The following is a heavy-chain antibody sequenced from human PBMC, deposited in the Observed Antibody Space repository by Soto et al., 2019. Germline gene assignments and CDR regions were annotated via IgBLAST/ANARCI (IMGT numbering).Heavy chain of an antibody. J-gene: IGHJ5*02. CDR1: GGSFSGYQ. Sequence: SKTLSLTYGVYGGSFSGYQWNWIRQSPGQGLEWIGEINHSGTTKYNPSLESRINLSVDTSKKQFSLKMFSVTAADTAIYYCARGWRFDPWGQGTQVTVSS. V-gene: IGHV4-34*01. CDR3: ARGWRFDP. D-gene: IGHD1-1*01. CDR2: INHSGTT.